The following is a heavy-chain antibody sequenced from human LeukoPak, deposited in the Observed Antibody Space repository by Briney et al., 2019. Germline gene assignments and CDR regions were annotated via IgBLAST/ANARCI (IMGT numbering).Heavy chain of an antibody. D-gene: IGHD5-24*01. Sequence: GGSLRLSCAASGFTCRGYAMSWVRQAPGKGLEWVSAISGSGGSTYYADSVKGRFPISRDNSKNTLYLQMNSLRAEDTAVYYCAKDGPEMADMDVWGQGTTVTVSS. J-gene: IGHJ6*02. CDR2: ISGSGGST. V-gene: IGHV3-23*01. CDR1: GFTCRGYA. CDR3: AKDGPEMADMDV.